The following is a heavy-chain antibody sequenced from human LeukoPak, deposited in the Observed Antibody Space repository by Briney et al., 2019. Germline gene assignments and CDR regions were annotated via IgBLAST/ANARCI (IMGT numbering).Heavy chain of an antibody. Sequence: PSETLSLTCTVSGGSISSYYWSWIRQPPGKGLEWIGYIYYSGSTNYNPSLKSRVTLSVDTSKNQFSLKLRSVTAADTAVYYCASLTSNTVTHDYWGQGTLVTVSS. D-gene: IGHD4-11*01. CDR1: GGSISSYY. V-gene: IGHV4-59*08. CDR3: ASLTSNTVTHDY. CDR2: IYYSGST. J-gene: IGHJ4*02.